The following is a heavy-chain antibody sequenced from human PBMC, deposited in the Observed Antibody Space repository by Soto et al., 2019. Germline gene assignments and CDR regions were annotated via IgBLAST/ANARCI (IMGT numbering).Heavy chain of an antibody. J-gene: IGHJ2*01. V-gene: IGHV1-69*02. D-gene: IGHD1-1*01. CDR2: IIPILGIV. Sequence: QVQLVQSGAEVKKPGSSVKVSCKASGGTFSSYTISWVRQAPGQGLEWMGRIIPILGIVNYAQKFQGRVTITADKSTSTAYMELSSLRSEDTAVYYCARELQHGYGDLWGRGTMVTVSS. CDR1: GGTFSSYT. CDR3: ARELQHGYGDL.